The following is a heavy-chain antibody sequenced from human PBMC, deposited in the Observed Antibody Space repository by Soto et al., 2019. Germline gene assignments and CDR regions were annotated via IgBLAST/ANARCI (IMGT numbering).Heavy chain of an antibody. Sequence: PSETLSLTCAVSGGSISSGGYSWSWIRQPPGKGLEWIGYIHYSGFTYNNPSLKSRVTISVDTSKNQFSLKLTSVNTADTAIYYCTRGGDPYKTGHRGQGTLVTVSS. CDR3: TRGGDPYKTGH. D-gene: IGHD2-21*01. V-gene: IGHV4-30-2*02. CDR1: GGSISSGGYS. J-gene: IGHJ4*02. CDR2: IHYSGFT.